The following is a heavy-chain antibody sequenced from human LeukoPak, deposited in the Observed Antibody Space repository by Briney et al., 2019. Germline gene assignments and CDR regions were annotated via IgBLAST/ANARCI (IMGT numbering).Heavy chain of an antibody. V-gene: IGHV3-74*01. J-gene: IGHJ4*02. Sequence: PGRSLRLSCAASGFTFSTYWMHWVRQAPGKGLVWVSRINSDGSTTDYADSVKGRFTISKDNAKNTLYLQMNSLRAEDTAVYYCAKIAVAGSDFDCWGQGTLVTVSS. CDR1: GFTFSTYW. D-gene: IGHD6-19*01. CDR2: INSDGSTT. CDR3: AKIAVAGSDFDC.